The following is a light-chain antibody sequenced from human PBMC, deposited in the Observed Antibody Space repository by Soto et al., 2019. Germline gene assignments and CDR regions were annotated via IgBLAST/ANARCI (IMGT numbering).Light chain of an antibody. CDR1: SSDIGGYNF. J-gene: IGLJ1*01. CDR3: SSYTSTSPLAV. Sequence: QSVLTQAASVSGSPGQSITISCTGTSSDIGGYNFVSWYQHYPGKAPQLMIYGVTNRPSGVSHRFSGSKSGNTASLTISGLQAEDEADYYCSSYTSTSPLAVFGPGTKVTVL. CDR2: GVT. V-gene: IGLV2-14*03.